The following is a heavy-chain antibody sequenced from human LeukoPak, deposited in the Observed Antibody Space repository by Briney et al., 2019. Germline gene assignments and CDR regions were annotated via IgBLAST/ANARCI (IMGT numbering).Heavy chain of an antibody. V-gene: IGHV3-7*03. CDR1: GFTFDDYW. CDR2: INQDGSEK. D-gene: IGHD5-24*01. CDR3: AKGEMATS. J-gene: IGHJ4*02. Sequence: GGSLRLSCGASGFTFDDYWMSWVRQAPGQGVEWVANINQDGSEKYYLDSAKGRFTISRDNAKNSLYLQMNSLRAEDTALYYCAKGEMATSWGQGTLVTVSS.